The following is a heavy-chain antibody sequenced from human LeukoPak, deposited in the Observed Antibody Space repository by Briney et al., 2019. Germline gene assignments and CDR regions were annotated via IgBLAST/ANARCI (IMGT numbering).Heavy chain of an antibody. J-gene: IGHJ4*02. CDR2: INPSDGST. D-gene: IGHD6-13*01. V-gene: IGHV1-46*01. Sequence: ASVKVSCKASGYTFTSYYMHWVRQAPGQGLEWMGIINPSDGSTSYAQKFQGRVTMTRDTSTSTVYMELSSLRSEDTAAYYCARAWPVGYSSSWYWDYWGQGTLVTVSS. CDR3: ARAWPVGYSSSWYWDY. CDR1: GYTFTSYY.